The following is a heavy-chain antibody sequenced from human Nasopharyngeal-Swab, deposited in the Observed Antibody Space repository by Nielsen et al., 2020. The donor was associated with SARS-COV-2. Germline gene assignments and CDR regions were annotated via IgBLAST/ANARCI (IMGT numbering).Heavy chain of an antibody. V-gene: IGHV1-46*01. D-gene: IGHD6-6*01. CDR3: ARDPTPAVDSSSSLDYYYGMDV. CDR2: INPSGGST. CDR1: GYTFTSYY. J-gene: IGHJ6*02. Sequence: ASVKVSCKASGYTFTSYYMHWVRQAPGQGLEWMGIINPSGGSTSYAQKFQGRVTMTRDTSTSTVYMELSNLRSEDTAVYYCARDPTPAVDSSSSLDYYYGMDVWGQGTTVTVSS.